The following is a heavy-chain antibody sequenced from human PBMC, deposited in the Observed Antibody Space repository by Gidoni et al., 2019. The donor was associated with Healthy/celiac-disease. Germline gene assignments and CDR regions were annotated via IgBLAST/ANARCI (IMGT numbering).Heavy chain of an antibody. CDR1: GGTFSSYA. J-gene: IGHJ6*02. Sequence: QVQLVQSGAAVKKPGSSVKVSCKASGGTFSSYAISWVRQAPGQGLEWMGGIIPIFGTANYAQKFQGRVTITADESTSTAYMELSSLRSEDTAVYYCARGRYCSGGSCPNYYYGMDVWGQGTTVTVSS. V-gene: IGHV1-69*01. CDR3: ARGRYCSGGSCPNYYYGMDV. CDR2: IIPIFGTA. D-gene: IGHD2-15*01.